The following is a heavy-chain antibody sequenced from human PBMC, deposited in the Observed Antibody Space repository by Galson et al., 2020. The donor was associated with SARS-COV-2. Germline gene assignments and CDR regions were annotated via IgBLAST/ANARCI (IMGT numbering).Heavy chain of an antibody. D-gene: IGHD1-1*01. CDR2: ISNSGDST. J-gene: IGHJ4*02. CDR1: RFTFSDYS. CDR3: AREDSHHNEALDH. V-gene: IGHV3-11*06. Sequence: SLKISCAASRFTFSDYSMSWIRQAPGKGLEWLSQISNSGDSTNYADSVKGRFTISRDNARNSLYLQMNSLRAEDTAVYYCAREDSHHNEALDHWGQGTLVTVSS.